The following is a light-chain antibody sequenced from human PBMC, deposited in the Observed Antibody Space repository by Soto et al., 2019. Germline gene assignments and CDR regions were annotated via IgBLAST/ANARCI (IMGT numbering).Light chain of an antibody. CDR2: LGS. V-gene: IGKV2-28*01. CDR1: QILLHSNGYND. CDR3: MQALQTSWT. J-gene: IGKJ1*01. Sequence: DIVMTQSPLSLPVTPGEPASISCSSSQILLHSNGYNDLDWYLQKPGQSPQLLIYLGSNRASGVPDRFSGSGSGTDFTLKISRVEAEDVGVYYCMQALQTSWTFGQGTKVDIK.